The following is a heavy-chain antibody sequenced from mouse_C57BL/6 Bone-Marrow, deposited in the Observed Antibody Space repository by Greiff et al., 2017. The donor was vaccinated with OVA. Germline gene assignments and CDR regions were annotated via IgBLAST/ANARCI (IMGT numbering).Heavy chain of an antibody. CDR3: AKDDYDGGTWFAY. CDR1: GYTFTSYW. D-gene: IGHD2-4*01. Sequence: VQLQQPGAELVMPGASVKLSCKASGYTFTSYWMHWVQQGPGQGLEWIGEIDPSGSHTNYNQKFKGKSTLTVDKSSSTAYMQLSSLTSEDSAVYYSAKDDYDGGTWFAYWGKGTMVTVSA. J-gene: IGHJ3*01. V-gene: IGHV1-69*01. CDR2: IDPSGSHT.